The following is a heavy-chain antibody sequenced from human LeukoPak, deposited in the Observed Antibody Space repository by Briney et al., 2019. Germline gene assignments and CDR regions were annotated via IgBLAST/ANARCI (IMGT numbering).Heavy chain of an antibody. Sequence: GRSLRLSCAASGFTFSSYGMHWVRQAPGKGLEWVAFIRYDGSNKYYADSVKGRFTISRDNSKNTLYLQMNSLRAEDTAVYYCAKDLRRIVVVPAAIDWFDPWGQGTLVTVSS. CDR1: GFTFSSYG. CDR3: AKDLRRIVVVPAAIDWFDP. D-gene: IGHD2-2*01. J-gene: IGHJ5*02. CDR2: IRYDGSNK. V-gene: IGHV3-30*02.